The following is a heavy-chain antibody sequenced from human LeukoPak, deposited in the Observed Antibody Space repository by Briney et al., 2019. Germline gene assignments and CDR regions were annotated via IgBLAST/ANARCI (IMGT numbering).Heavy chain of an antibody. CDR1: GYPISSGYY. CDR3: ARISYFAFDY. D-gene: IGHD2-21*01. Sequence: SETLSLTCAVSGYPISSGYYWGWIRQPPGKGLEWIGSIYHSGSTYYNPSLKSRVTISVDTSKNQFSLKLSSVTAADTAVYYCARISYFAFDYWGQGTLVTVSS. V-gene: IGHV4-38-2*01. CDR2: IYHSGST. J-gene: IGHJ4*02.